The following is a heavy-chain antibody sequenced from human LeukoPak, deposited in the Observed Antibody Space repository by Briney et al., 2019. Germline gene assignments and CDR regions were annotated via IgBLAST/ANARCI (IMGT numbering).Heavy chain of an antibody. V-gene: IGHV3-30*18. Sequence: GGSLRLSCAASGFTFSSFGMHWVRQAPGKGLEWVAVILYDGGNTYYADSVRGRFTISRDNSKNTLYLQMNSLRAEDTAVYYCAKVKEDHCSGGNCYSWFDYWGQGTLVTVSS. D-gene: IGHD2-15*01. CDR3: AKVKEDHCSGGNCYSWFDY. CDR2: ILYDGGNT. J-gene: IGHJ4*02. CDR1: GFTFSSFG.